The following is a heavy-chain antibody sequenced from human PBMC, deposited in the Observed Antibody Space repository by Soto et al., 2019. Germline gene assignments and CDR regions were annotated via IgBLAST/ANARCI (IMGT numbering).Heavy chain of an antibody. Sequence: GASVKVSCKASGYTFTGYYMHWVRQAPGQGLEWMGWINPNSGGTNYAQKFQGWVTMTRDTSISTAYMELSRLRSDDTAVYYCARGFGVILVFPAAPDDVFNIWGKGKMVTVS. CDR2: INPNSGGT. V-gene: IGHV1-2*04. J-gene: IGHJ3*02. CDR1: GYTFTGYY. CDR3: ARGFGVILVFPAAPDDVFNI. D-gene: IGHD3-16*01.